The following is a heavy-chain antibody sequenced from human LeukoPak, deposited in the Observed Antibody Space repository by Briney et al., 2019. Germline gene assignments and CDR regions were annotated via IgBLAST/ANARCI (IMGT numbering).Heavy chain of an antibody. V-gene: IGHV1-2*02. CDR2: VNPNSGGT. Sequence: ASVKVSCTASGYTFTGYYMHWVRQAPGQGLEWMGWVNPNSGGTNYAQKFQGRVTMTRDTSTSTAHMELSRLRSDDTAVYYCARDPRYSTSGYYYGMDVWGQGTTVTVSS. CDR1: GYTFTGYY. D-gene: IGHD6-6*01. CDR3: ARDPRYSTSGYYYGMDV. J-gene: IGHJ6*02.